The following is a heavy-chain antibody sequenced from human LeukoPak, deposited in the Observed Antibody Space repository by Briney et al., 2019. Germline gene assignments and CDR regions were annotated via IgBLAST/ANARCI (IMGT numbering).Heavy chain of an antibody. V-gene: IGHV4-59*01. Sequence: PSETLSLTCTVSGGSISSYYWSWIRQPPGKGLEWIGYTFGTETTDYNPSLKSRLVISVDTSKDQVSLTLNSVTAADTAFYYCARGSVTPDAGYWGPGILVTVSS. CDR2: TFGTETT. D-gene: IGHD4-17*01. CDR1: GGSISSYY. CDR3: ARGSVTPDAGY. J-gene: IGHJ4*02.